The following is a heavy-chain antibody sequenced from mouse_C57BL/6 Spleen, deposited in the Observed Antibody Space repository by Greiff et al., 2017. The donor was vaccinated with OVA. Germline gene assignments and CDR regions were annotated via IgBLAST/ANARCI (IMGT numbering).Heavy chain of an antibody. D-gene: IGHD2-4*01. V-gene: IGHV1-22*01. CDR1: GYTFTDYY. CDR3: ARERRGYDYDGFAY. CDR2: INPNNGGT. J-gene: IGHJ3*01. Sequence: VQLQQSGPELVKPGASVKMSCKASGYTFTDYYMHWVKQSHGKSLEWIGYINPNNGGTSYNQKFKGKATLTVNKSSSTAYMELRSLTSEDSAVYYCARERRGYDYDGFAYWGQGTLVTVSA.